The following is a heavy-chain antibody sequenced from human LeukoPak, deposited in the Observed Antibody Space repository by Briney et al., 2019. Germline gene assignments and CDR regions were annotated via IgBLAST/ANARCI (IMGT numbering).Heavy chain of an antibody. CDR1: GYTFTSYA. CDR3: ASNGWEDIVVVPAAMPRAVS. Sequence: ASVKVSCKASGYTFTSYAMHWVRQAPGQRLEWMGWINAGNGNTKYSQKFQGRVTITRDTSASTAYMELSSLRSEDTAVYYCASNGWEDIVVVPAAMPRAVSWGQGTLVTVSS. D-gene: IGHD2-2*01. V-gene: IGHV1-3*01. J-gene: IGHJ5*02. CDR2: INAGNGNT.